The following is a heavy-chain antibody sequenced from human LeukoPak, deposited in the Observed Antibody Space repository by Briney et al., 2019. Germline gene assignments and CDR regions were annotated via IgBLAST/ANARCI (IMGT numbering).Heavy chain of an antibody. CDR1: GFTFSSYS. CDR2: ISSSSSYI. CDR3: ARLCTIFGVVIKALDY. V-gene: IGHV3-21*01. J-gene: IGHJ4*02. Sequence: PGGSLRLSCAASGFTFSSYSMNWVRQAPGKGLEWVSSISSSSSYIYYADSVKGRFTISRDNAKNSLYLQMNSLRAEDTAVYYCARLCTIFGVVIKALDYWGQGTLVTVSS. D-gene: IGHD3-3*01.